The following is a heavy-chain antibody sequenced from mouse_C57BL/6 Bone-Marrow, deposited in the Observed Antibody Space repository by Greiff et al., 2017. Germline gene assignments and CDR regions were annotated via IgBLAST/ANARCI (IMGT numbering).Heavy chain of an antibody. D-gene: IGHD2-5*01. CDR2: ISSGSSTI. J-gene: IGHJ2*01. Sequence: EVLLVESGGGLVKPGGSLKLSCVASGFTFSDYGMHWVRQAPEKGLEWVAYISSGSSTIYYADTVKGRFTISRDNAKNTLFLQITSLKSEDTTMYYCARRNYSNYLLYDYWGQGTTLTVSS. CDR1: GFTFSDYG. CDR3: ARRNYSNYLLYDY. V-gene: IGHV5-17*01.